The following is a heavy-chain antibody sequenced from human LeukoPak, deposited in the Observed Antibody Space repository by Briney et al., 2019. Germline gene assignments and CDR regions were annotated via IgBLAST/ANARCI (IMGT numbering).Heavy chain of an antibody. CDR1: GFTFSSYA. J-gene: IGHJ4*02. D-gene: IGHD6-13*01. Sequence: GGSLRLSCVDSGFTFSSYAMHWVRQAPGKGLEWVAVISDDGSKKCYADSVKGRFTISRDNSKNTLYLQMDSLGAEDRAVYYCARVGPSNSWHQLEYWGQGTLVTVSS. CDR3: ARVGPSNSWHQLEY. CDR2: ISDDGSKK. V-gene: IGHV3-30-3*01.